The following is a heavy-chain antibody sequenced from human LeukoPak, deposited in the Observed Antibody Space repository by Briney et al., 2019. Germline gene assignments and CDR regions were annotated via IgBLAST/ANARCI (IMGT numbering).Heavy chain of an antibody. CDR3: ARLHGLGSFFAF. D-gene: IGHD3-10*01. CDR2: IYPGDSDT. J-gene: IGHJ4*02. CDR1: GYSFDKYW. Sequence: GESLKIPCKASGYSFDKYWIGWVRQQPGKGLELMGIIYPGDSDTRYRPSFEGQITISADKSINTAYLQWRSLKASDTAMYYCARLHGLGSFFAFWGQGTLVTVSS. V-gene: IGHV5-51*01.